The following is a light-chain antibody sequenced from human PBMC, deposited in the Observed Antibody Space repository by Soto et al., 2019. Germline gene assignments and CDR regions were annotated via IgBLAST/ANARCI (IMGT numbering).Light chain of an antibody. J-gene: IGKJ2*01. Sequence: EIVLTQSPGTLSLSPGERATLSCRASQSVSSSYLAWYQQKPGQAPRLLIYGASSRATGIPDRFSGSGSGKDFTLTISRLEPEAFSVYYCQQYGGSPPYTFGQGTKLEIK. CDR3: QQYGGSPPYT. CDR2: GAS. V-gene: IGKV3-20*01. CDR1: QSVSSSY.